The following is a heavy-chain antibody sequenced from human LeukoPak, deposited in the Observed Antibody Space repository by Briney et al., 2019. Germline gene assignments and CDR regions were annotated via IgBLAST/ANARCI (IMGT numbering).Heavy chain of an antibody. Sequence: GGSLRLSCAVSGFTVSAHYMSWVRQAPGKGLECVSFLYTGGDTYYADSVKGRFTISRDNAKNSLYLQMNSLRAEDTAVYYCARGPEQQLIYFDYWGQGSLVTVSS. CDR3: ARGPEQQLIYFDY. J-gene: IGHJ4*02. D-gene: IGHD6-13*01. V-gene: IGHV3-53*01. CDR2: LYTGGDT. CDR1: GFTVSAHY.